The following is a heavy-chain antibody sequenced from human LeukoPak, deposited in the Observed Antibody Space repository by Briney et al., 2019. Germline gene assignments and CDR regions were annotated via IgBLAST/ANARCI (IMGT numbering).Heavy chain of an antibody. V-gene: IGHV4-61*03. CDR3: ARGYRNNWRFDY. Sequence: SQTLPLTCTVSGVSVRSDSNYWSWLRQPPGKGLEWIGYISYSGNTDYNPSLKSRVTMSLGTSKNDLSLKLDSVTAADTAVYYCARGYRNNWRFDYWGQGTLVTVSS. D-gene: IGHD1-1*01. CDR2: ISYSGNT. CDR1: GVSVRSDSNY. J-gene: IGHJ4*02.